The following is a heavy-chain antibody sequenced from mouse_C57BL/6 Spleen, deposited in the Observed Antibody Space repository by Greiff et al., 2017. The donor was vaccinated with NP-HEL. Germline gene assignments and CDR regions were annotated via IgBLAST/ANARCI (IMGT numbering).Heavy chain of an antibody. CDR1: GYTFTEYT. D-gene: IGHD1-1*01. CDR2: FYPGSGSI. V-gene: IGHV1-62-2*01. Sequence: VQLQQSGAELVKPGASVKLSCKASGYTFTEYTIHWVKQRSGQGLEWIGWFYPGSGSIKYNEKFKDKATLTADKSSSTAYMELSRLTSEDSAVYFCARHEDRGAYYCGSSYGFDYWGQGTTLTVSS. J-gene: IGHJ2*01. CDR3: ARHEDRGAYYCGSSYGFDY.